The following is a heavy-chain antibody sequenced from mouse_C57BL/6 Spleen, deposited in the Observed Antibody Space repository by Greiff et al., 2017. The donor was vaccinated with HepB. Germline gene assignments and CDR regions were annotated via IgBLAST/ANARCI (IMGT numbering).Heavy chain of an antibody. Sequence: VQLVESGAELVRPGASVTLSCKASGYTFTDYEMHWVKQTPVHGLEWIGAIDPETGGTAYNQKFKGKAILTADKSSSTAYMELRSLTSEDSAVYYCTTTAQGAMDYWGQGTSVTVSS. CDR1: GYTFTDYE. D-gene: IGHD3-2*02. V-gene: IGHV1-15*01. CDR2: IDPETGGT. CDR3: TTTAQGAMDY. J-gene: IGHJ4*01.